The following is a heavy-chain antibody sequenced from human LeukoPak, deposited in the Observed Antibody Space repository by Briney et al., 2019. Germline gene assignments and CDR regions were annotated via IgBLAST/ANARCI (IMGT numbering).Heavy chain of an antibody. CDR1: GFTYSSHW. D-gene: IGHD6-13*01. CDR3: ARVGSSWNGGGY. CDR2: IKQDGSDK. Sequence: GVTLRLSCAASGFTYSSHWMIWVRQAPGKGLEWVANIKQDGSDKYHVDSVKGRFTISRDNAKNSLYLQMNSLRAEDTAVYYCARVGSSWNGGGYWGQGTLVTVSS. J-gene: IGHJ4*02. V-gene: IGHV3-7*01.